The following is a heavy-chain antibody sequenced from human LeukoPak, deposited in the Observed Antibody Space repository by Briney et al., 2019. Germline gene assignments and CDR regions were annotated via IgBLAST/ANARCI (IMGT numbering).Heavy chain of an antibody. CDR2: IYTSDST. V-gene: IGHV4-4*07. CDR3: ARDPVAAGALYYFDY. CDR1: GGSTSSFY. D-gene: IGHD6-13*01. J-gene: IGHJ4*02. Sequence: SETLSLTCTVSGGSTSSFYWSWIRHPAGKGLEWIGRIYTSDSTNYNPSLKSRVTMSIDTSMNQFSLKLSSVTGAVTAVYYCARDPVAAGALYYFDYWGRGTLVTVSS.